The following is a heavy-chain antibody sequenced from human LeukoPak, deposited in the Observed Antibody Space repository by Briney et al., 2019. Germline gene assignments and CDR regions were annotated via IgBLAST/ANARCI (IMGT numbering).Heavy chain of an antibody. J-gene: IGHJ4*02. CDR2: IKTDGSEK. D-gene: IGHD5-24*01. CDR1: GFMFSRSW. V-gene: IGHV3-7*05. Sequence: GGSLRLSCAASGFMFSRSWMSWVPQAPGKGLEWVASIKTDGSEKYYVDSVKGRFTISRDNANKSLYLQMSSLRVEDTAVYYCASHGNYCFDNWGQGTLVTVSS. CDR3: ASHGNYCFDN.